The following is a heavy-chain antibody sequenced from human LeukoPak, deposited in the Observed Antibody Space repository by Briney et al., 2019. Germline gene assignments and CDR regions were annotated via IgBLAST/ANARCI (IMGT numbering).Heavy chain of an antibody. CDR1: GFTFSSYA. J-gene: IGHJ2*01. V-gene: IGHV3-23*01. CDR3: AKEVSSGWGYWYFDL. D-gene: IGHD6-19*01. Sequence: GGSLRLSCAASGFTFSSYAMSWVRQAPGKGLEWVSGISGTGASTYYADSVKGRFTISRDTSKNTLYLQMNSLRAEDTAVYYCAKEVSSGWGYWYFDLWGRGTLVAVSS. CDR2: ISGTGAST.